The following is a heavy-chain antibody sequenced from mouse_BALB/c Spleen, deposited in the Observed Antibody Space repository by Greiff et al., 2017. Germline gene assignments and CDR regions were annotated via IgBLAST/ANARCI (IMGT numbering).Heavy chain of an antibody. V-gene: IGHV5-9-3*01. J-gene: IGHJ2*01. CDR3: ARQDYYGSSLDY. CDR2: ISSGGSYT. CDR1: GFTFSSYA. Sequence: DVHLVESGGGLVKPGGSLKLSCAASGFTFSSYAMSWVRQTPEKRLEWVATISSGGSYTYYPDSVKGRFTISRDNAKNTLYLQMSSLRSEDTAMYYCARQDYYGSSLDYWGQGTTRTVAS. D-gene: IGHD1-1*01.